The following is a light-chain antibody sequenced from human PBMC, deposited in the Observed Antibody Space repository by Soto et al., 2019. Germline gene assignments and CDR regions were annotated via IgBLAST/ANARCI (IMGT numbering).Light chain of an antibody. CDR1: TSNIGTNY. CDR3: VAWDDSLSGYV. Sequence: QAVVTQPPSASGTPGQRVTISCSGSTSNIGTNYVYWYQQLPGTAPKLLIHTNNQRPSGVPDRLSGSKSGTSASLAITGLRSEDEADYWCVAWDDSLSGYVFGTGTKLTVL. V-gene: IGLV1-47*02. J-gene: IGLJ1*01. CDR2: TNN.